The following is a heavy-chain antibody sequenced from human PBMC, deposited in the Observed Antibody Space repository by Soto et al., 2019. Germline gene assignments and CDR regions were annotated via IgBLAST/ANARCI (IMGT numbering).Heavy chain of an antibody. D-gene: IGHD2-8*01. CDR2: ISGSGGST. J-gene: IGHJ4*02. CDR1: GFTFSSYA. V-gene: IGHV3-23*01. CDR3: AKDVYFVLMVYAFDY. Sequence: GGSLRLSCAASGFTFSSYALSWVRQAPGKGLEWVSAISGSGGSTYYADSVKGRFTISRDNSKNTLYLQMNSLRAEDTAVYYCAKDVYFVLMVYAFDYWGRGTLVTVSS.